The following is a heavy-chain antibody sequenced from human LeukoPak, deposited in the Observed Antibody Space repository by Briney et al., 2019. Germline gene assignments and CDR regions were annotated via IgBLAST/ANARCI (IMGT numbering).Heavy chain of an antibody. CDR1: GGTFSSYA. J-gene: IGHJ6*02. D-gene: IGHD4-17*01. V-gene: IGHV1-69*13. CDR2: IIPIFGTA. CDR3: ARDSTSVTTWWGSYGEYYYYGMDV. Sequence: SVKVSCKAFGGTFSSYAISWVRQAPGQGLEWMGGIIPIFGTANYAQKFQGRVTITADESTSTAYMELSSLRSEDTAVYYCARDSTSVTTWWGSYGEYYYYGMDVWGQGTTVTVSS.